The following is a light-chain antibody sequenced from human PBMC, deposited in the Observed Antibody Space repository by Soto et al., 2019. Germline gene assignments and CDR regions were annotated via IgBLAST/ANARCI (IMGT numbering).Light chain of an antibody. CDR3: SSYTSSSTRV. Sequence: QSALTQPASVSGSPGQSITISCTGTSSDVGSYDLVSWYQQHPGKAPKLMISEVTKRPSGVSNRFSGSKSGNTASLTISGLQAADEADYYCSSYTSSSTRVFGGGTKLTVL. CDR1: SSDVGSYDL. V-gene: IGLV2-14*02. CDR2: EVT. J-gene: IGLJ2*01.